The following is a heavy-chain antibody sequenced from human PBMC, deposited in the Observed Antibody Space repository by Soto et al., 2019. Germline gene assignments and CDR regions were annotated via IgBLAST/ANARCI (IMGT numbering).Heavy chain of an antibody. CDR3: AKSLSSWSLGDYYFDY. J-gene: IGHJ4*02. CDR1: GFTFSSYA. D-gene: IGHD6-13*01. Sequence: GGSLRLSCAASGFTFSSYAMSWVRQAPGKGLEWVSAISGSGGGTYYADSVKGRFTISRDNSKNTLYLQMNSLRAEDTVVYYCAKSLSSWSLGDYYFDYWGQGTLVTVSS. V-gene: IGHV3-23*01. CDR2: ISGSGGGT.